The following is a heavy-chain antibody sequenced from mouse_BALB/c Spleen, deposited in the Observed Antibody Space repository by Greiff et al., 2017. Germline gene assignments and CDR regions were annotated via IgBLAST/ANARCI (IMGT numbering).Heavy chain of an antibody. CDR3: ARGGNYVNWYFDV. V-gene: IGHV7-3*02. D-gene: IGHD2-1*01. CDR1: GFTFTDYY. CDR2: IRNKANGYTT. J-gene: IGHJ1*01. Sequence: DVQLVESGGGLVQPGGSLRLSCATSGFTFTDYYMSWVRQPPGKALEWLGFIRNKANGYTTEYSASVKGRFTISRDNSQSILYLQMNTLRAEDSATYYCARGGNYVNWYFDVWGAGTTVTVSS.